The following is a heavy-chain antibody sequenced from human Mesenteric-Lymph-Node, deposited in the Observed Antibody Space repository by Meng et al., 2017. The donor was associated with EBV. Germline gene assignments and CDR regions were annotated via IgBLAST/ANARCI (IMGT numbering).Heavy chain of an antibody. V-gene: IGHV1-18*01. CDR3: ARGSTTNWHDY. CDR1: GYTFTSYG. D-gene: IGHD1-1*01. Sequence: QVQLVQSGAEVREPGASVKVSCKASGYTFTSYGISWVRQAPGQGLEWMGWISVHDGNTRYAQKIQGRVTMATDTSTSTGYMELRSLTSDDTAVYYCARGSTTNWHDYWGQGTLVTVSS. CDR2: ISVHDGNT. J-gene: IGHJ4*02.